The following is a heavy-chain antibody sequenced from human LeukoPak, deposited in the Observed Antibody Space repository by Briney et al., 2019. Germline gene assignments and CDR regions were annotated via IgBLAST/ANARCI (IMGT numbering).Heavy chain of an antibody. D-gene: IGHD3-22*01. J-gene: IGHJ4*02. CDR2: ISGSGGST. CDR3: TTAGHYYDSSGYLLGPT. Sequence: GGSLRLSCAASGFTFSNYGMSWVRQAPGKGLEWVSGISGSGGSTYYADSVKGRFSISRDNSKNTLYLQMNSLKTEDTAVYYCTTAGHYYDSSGYLLGPTWGQGTLVTVSS. V-gene: IGHV3-23*01. CDR1: GFTFSNYG.